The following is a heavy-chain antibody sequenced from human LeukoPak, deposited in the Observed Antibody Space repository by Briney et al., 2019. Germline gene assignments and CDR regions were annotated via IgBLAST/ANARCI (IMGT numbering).Heavy chain of an antibody. CDR1: GFSFRSYD. Sequence: PGGSLRLSCAASGFSFRSYDMYWVRQAPGKGLEWVAFIRYDGNNKYYADSVKGRFTISRDNSESTLYLQLNSLRAEDTAVYYCTTITVASHFDYWGPGTLVTVSS. CDR2: IRYDGNNK. J-gene: IGHJ4*02. V-gene: IGHV3-30*02. CDR3: TTITVASHFDY. D-gene: IGHD6-19*01.